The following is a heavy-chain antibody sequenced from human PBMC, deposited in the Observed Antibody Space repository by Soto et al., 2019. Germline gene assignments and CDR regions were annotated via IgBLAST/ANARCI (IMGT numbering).Heavy chain of an antibody. CDR3: GRGRYGDY. CDR2: ISAHNGNT. V-gene: IGHV1-18*01. J-gene: IGHJ4*02. Sequence: QVHLVQSGAEVKKPGASVKVSCKGSGYTFTSYGITWVRQAPGQGLEWMGWISAHNGNTNYAQKLQGRVTVTRDTSTSTAYMELRRLISYDAAVYYCGRGRYGDYWGQGALVTVSS. CDR1: GYTFTSYG. D-gene: IGHD1-1*01.